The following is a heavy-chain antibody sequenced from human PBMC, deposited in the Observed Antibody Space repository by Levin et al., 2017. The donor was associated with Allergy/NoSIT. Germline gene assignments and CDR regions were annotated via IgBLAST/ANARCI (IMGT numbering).Heavy chain of an antibody. CDR3: ARDLTLSFDY. J-gene: IGHJ4*02. Sequence: GGSLRLSCAASGFTFSGYWMQWVRQAPGKGLVWVSAISTDGSTTRYADSVKGRFTISRDNAKHTVNLQMNSLRAEDTAVYYCARDLTLSFDYWGQGALVTVSS. D-gene: IGHD2-2*01. CDR1: GFTFSGYW. CDR2: ISTDGSTT. V-gene: IGHV3-74*01.